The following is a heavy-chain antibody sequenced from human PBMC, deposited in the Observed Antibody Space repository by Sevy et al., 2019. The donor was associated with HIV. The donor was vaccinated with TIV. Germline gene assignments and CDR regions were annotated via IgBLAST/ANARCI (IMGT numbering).Heavy chain of an antibody. CDR2: IKKDGSEK. CDR1: GFTFSTYW. CDR3: ARDCSSTSCLWGLDV. V-gene: IGHV3-7*03. J-gene: IGHJ6*02. Sequence: GSLRLSCAASGFTFSTYWMSWVRQAPGKGLEWVANIKKDGSEKYYVDSVKGRFTISRDNAKGSLYLQRKSLRAEDTAVYYGARDCSSTSCLWGLDVWGQGTTVTVSS. D-gene: IGHD2-2*01.